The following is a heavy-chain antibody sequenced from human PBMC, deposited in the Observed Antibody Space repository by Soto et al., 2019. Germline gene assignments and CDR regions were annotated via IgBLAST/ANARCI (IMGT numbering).Heavy chain of an antibody. J-gene: IGHJ3*02. CDR1: GYSFTSYW. D-gene: IGHD3-22*01. Sequence: GASLKISCKGSGYSFTSYWIVWVRQMPGKGLELMGIIYPGDSDTRYSPSFQGQVTISADKSISTAYLQWSSLKASDTAMYYWARPTAEEDDDSSYRDDAFCSWGQGTM. CDR2: IYPGDSDT. CDR3: ARPTAEEDDDSSYRDDAFCS. V-gene: IGHV5-51*01.